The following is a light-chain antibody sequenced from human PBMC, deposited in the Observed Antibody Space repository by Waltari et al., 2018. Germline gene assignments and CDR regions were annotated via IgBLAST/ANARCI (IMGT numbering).Light chain of an antibody. V-gene: IGKV4-1*01. Sequence: DIVMTQSPDSLAVSLGERATINCKSSQSVLFSSNNKDYLAWYQQTPGQPPKLLIYWASTRESGVPDRFSGSGSGTDFTLTISSLQTEDVAVYYCQQHYISRTFGQGTKVQIK. J-gene: IGKJ1*01. CDR3: QQHYISRT. CDR2: WAS. CDR1: QSVLFSSNNKDY.